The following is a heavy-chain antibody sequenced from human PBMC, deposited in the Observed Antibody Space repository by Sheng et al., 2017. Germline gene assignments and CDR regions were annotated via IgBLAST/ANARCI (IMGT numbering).Heavy chain of an antibody. CDR1: GGTFSSYA. Sequence: QVQLVQSGAEVKKPGSSVKVSCKASGGTFSSYAISWVRQAPGQGLEWMGGIIPIFGTANYAQKFQGRVTITADESTSTAYMELSSLRSEDTAVYYCASAGVYCSGGSCYSYFDYWGQGTLVTVSS. CDR3: ASAGVYCSGGSCYSYFDY. V-gene: IGHV1-69*13. D-gene: IGHD2-15*01. CDR2: IIPIFGTA. J-gene: IGHJ4*02.